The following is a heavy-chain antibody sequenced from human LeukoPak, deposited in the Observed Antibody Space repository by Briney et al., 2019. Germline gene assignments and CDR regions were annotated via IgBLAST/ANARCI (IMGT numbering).Heavy chain of an antibody. V-gene: IGHV4-39*07. J-gene: IGHJ5*02. CDR3: ARALKTPTYWFDP. CDR1: GGSISGSSYY. Sequence: PSETLSLTCTVSGGSISGSSYYWGWIRQPPGKGLEWIGSIYYSGSTYYNPSLKSRVTISVDTSKNQFSLKLSSVTAADTAVYYCARALKTPTYWFDPWGQGTLVTVSS. CDR2: IYYSGST.